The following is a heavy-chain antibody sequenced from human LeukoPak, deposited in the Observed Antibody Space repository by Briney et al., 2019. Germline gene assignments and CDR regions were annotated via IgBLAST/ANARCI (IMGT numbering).Heavy chain of an antibody. CDR1: GFTLSNHW. V-gene: IGHV3-7*01. Sequence: PGGSLRLSCAASGFTLSNHWMIWVRQAPGKGLEWVANIKEDGSEKYYVDSVKGRFTISRDNAKNSVYLQMNSLRAEDTAVYYCARGRFNYDSTGYSSFYYWGQGTLVTVSS. D-gene: IGHD3-22*01. J-gene: IGHJ4*02. CDR3: ARGRFNYDSTGYSSFYY. CDR2: IKEDGSEK.